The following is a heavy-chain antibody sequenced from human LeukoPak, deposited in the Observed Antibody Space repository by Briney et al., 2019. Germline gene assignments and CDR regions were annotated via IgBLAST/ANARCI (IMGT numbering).Heavy chain of an antibody. D-gene: IGHD3-16*01. J-gene: IGHJ4*02. V-gene: IGHV3-48*04. CDR1: GFTFSGHN. CDR2: VSISSGTI. CDR3: ARAMSTFGGVRNYFDS. Sequence: GGSLRLSCAASGFTFSGHNMNWVRQAPGKGLEWISFVSISSGTIYYADSVNGRFRISRDNAKSSLDLEMNSLRAEDMAVYYCARAMSTFGGVRNYFDSWGQGTLVTVSS.